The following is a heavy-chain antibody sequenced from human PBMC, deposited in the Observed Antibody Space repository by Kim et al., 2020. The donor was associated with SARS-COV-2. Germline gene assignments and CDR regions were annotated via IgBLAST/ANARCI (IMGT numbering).Heavy chain of an antibody. CDR3: ARGRVNYDILTGYYTGPPDAFDI. J-gene: IGHJ3*02. CDR2: IIPIFGTA. V-gene: IGHV1-69*13. CDR1: GGTFSSYA. Sequence: SVKVSCKASGGTFSSYAISWVRQAPGQGLEWMGGIIPIFGTANYAQKFQGRVTITADESTSTAYMELSSLRSEDTAVYYCARGRVNYDILTGYYTGPPDAFDIWGQGTMVTVSS. D-gene: IGHD3-9*01.